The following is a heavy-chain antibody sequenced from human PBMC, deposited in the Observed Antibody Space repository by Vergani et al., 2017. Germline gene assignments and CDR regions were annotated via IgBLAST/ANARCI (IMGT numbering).Heavy chain of an antibody. J-gene: IGHJ4*02. V-gene: IGHV4-38-2*01. CDR3: ARHGGSGNFYHLFDS. Sequence: VQLVESGGGLVQPGRSLRLSCAASGFTFDDYAMHWVRQAPGKGLEWIASFHHTGMTYNNPSLKSRVTISVDTSKNLISLKLNSVTAADTALYYCARHGGSGNFYHLFDSWGQGTLVTVSS. CDR1: GFTFDDYA. D-gene: IGHD3-10*01. CDR2: FHHTGMT.